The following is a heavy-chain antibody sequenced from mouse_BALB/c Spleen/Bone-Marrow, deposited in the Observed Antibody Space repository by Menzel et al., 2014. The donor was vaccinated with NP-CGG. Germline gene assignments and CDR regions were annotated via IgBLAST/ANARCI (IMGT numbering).Heavy chain of an antibody. V-gene: IGHV1-52*01. CDR1: GYTFTSYW. CDR2: IDPYDSET. Sequence: QVQPKESGAELVRPGASVKLSCKASGYTFTSYWMNWVKQRPEQGLEWIGRIDPYDSETHYNQKFKDKAILTVDKSSSTAYMQLSSLTSEDSAVYYCARGRDYDVFAYWGQGTLVTVSA. CDR3: ARGRDYDVFAY. J-gene: IGHJ3*01. D-gene: IGHD2-4*01.